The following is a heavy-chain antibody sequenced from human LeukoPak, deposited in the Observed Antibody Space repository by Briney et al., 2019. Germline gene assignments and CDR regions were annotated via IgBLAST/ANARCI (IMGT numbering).Heavy chain of an antibody. CDR1: GGSISSSSYY. D-gene: IGHD6-19*01. Sequence: PSETLSLTCTVSGGSISSSSYYWGWIRQPPGKGLEWIGSIYYSGSTYYNPSLKSRVTISVDTSKNQFSLKLSSVTAADTAVYYCARGPINLDIYSSGWYLGTPNLNTHRIFDYWGQGTLVTVSS. J-gene: IGHJ4*02. CDR3: ARGPINLDIYSSGWYLGTPNLNTHRIFDY. V-gene: IGHV4-39*07. CDR2: IYYSGST.